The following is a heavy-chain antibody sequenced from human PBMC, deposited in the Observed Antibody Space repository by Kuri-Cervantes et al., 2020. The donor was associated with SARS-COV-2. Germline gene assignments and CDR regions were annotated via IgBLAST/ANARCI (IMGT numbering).Heavy chain of an antibody. CDR1: GYSISSGYY. V-gene: IGHV4-38-2*01. D-gene: IGHD3-22*01. CDR3: ARHPPGYYDSSGYYDY. CDR2: TYHSGST. J-gene: IGHJ4*02. Sequence: SQTLSLTCAVSGYSISSGYYWGWIRQPPGKGLEWIGSTYHSGSTYYNPSLKSRVTISVDTSKNQFSLKLSSVTAADTAVYYCARHPPGYYDSSGYYDYWGKGTLVTVSS.